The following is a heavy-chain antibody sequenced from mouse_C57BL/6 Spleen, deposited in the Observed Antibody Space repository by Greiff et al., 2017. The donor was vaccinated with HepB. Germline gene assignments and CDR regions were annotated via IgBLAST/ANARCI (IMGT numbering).Heavy chain of an antibody. V-gene: IGHV1-52*01. D-gene: IGHD1-1*01. J-gene: IGHJ1*03. Sequence: QVQLQQPGAELVRPGSSVKLSCKASGYTFTSYWMHWVKQRPIQGLEWIGNIDPSDSETHYNQKFKDKATLTVDKSSSTAYMQLSSLTSEDSAVYYCARLGYYGSSYSFFDVWGTGTTVTVSS. CDR3: ARLGYYGSSYSFFDV. CDR1: GYTFTSYW. CDR2: IDPSDSET.